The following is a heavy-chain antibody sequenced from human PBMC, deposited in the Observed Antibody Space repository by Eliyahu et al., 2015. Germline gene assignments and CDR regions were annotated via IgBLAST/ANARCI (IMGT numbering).Heavy chain of an antibody. J-gene: IGHJ4*02. CDR3: ARVPPGAAVFSYLDY. D-gene: IGHD6-25*01. CDR1: GFTFTSCA. CDR2: ISMSGGST. V-gene: IGHV3-23*01. Sequence: EVQLLESGGGLVQPGGSLRLSCAGSGFTFTSCAMSWVRQAPGKGLEWVSGISMSGGSTYYADSVKGRFTISRDNSKNTLYLQMNSLRADDTAVYYCARVPPGAAVFSYLDYWGQGTLLTVSS.